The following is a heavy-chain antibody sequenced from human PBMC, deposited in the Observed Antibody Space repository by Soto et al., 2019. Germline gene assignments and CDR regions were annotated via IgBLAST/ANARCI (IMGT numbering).Heavy chain of an antibody. Sequence: QVQLQESGTGLVKPSQTLSLTCTVSGGSISSGGYYWSWIRQHPGKGLEWIGYIYYSGSTYYNPSPNRRVTIAVDTSKNQFSLKLGSGTAADTAVYYCARGGYCRGGSCRNYFDYWGQGTLVTVSS. CDR2: IYYSGST. V-gene: IGHV4-31*03. CDR3: ARGGYCRGGSCRNYFDY. J-gene: IGHJ4*02. D-gene: IGHD2-15*01. CDR1: GGSISSGGYY.